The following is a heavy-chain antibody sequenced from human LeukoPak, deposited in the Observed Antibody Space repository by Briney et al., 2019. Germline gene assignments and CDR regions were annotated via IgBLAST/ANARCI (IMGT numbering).Heavy chain of an antibody. CDR2: IYSGGST. J-gene: IGHJ4*02. D-gene: IGHD3-3*01. Sequence: GGSLRLSCAASGFTVSSNYMSWVRQAPGKGLEWVSVIYSGGSTYYADSVKGRFTISRDNSKNTLYLQMNSLRAEDTAVYYCAAYYDFWSGYTYWGQGTLVTASS. CDR3: AAYYDFWSGYTY. CDR1: GFTVSSNY. V-gene: IGHV3-66*01.